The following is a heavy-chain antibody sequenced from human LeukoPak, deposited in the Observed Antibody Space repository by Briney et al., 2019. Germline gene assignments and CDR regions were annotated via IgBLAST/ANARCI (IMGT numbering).Heavy chain of an antibody. CDR3: AAVAGTLYYYGMDV. V-gene: IGHV3-23*01. Sequence: GGSLRLSCAASGFTFSSYAMSWVRQAPGKGLEWVSAISGSGGSTYYADSVKGRFTISRDNSKNTLYLQMNSLRAKDTAVYYCAAVAGTLYYYGMDVWGQGTTVTVSS. CDR2: ISGSGGST. D-gene: IGHD6-19*01. J-gene: IGHJ6*02. CDR1: GFTFSSYA.